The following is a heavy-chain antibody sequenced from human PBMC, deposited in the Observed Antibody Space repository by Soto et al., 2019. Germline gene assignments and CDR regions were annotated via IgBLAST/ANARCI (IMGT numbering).Heavy chain of an antibody. D-gene: IGHD5-12*01. CDR2: ISYDGSNK. Sequence: GCFLKLSFPDTVFTVSCYSMHWVRQAPGKGLEWVAVISYDGSNKYYADSVKGRFTISRDNSKNTLYLQMNSLRAEDTAVYYCAKVPDIVATNDYWGQGT. V-gene: IGHV3-30*18. CDR3: AKVPDIVATNDY. CDR1: VFTVSCYS. J-gene: IGHJ4*02.